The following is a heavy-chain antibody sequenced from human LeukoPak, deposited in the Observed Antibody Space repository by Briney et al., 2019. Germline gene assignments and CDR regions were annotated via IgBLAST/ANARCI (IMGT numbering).Heavy chain of an antibody. CDR2: GSST. D-gene: IGHD6-13*01. CDR1: GFTFSSYA. J-gene: IGHJ5*02. CDR3: AKSAYSSNYNWFDP. Sequence: PGGSLRLSCAASGFTFSSYAMSWVRQAPGKGLEWVSSGSSTYYADSVKGRFTISRDNSKNTLYLQMNSLRAEDTAVYYCAKSAYSSNYNWFDPWGQGTLVTVSS. V-gene: IGHV3-23*01.